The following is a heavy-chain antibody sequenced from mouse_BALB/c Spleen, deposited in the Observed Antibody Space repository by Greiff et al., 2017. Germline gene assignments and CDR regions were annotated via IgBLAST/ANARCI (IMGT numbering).Heavy chain of an antibody. CDR1: GFNFNDSY. V-gene: IGHV14-3*02. J-gene: IGHJ2*01. CDR3: ASVITTGD. Sequence: VQLQQSGAELVKPGASVKLSCTASGFNFNDSYMHWVQQRPEQGLEWIGRIDPANGNTKYDPKFQGKATITADTSSNTAYLQLSSLTSEDTAVYYCASVITTGDWGQGTTLTVSS. D-gene: IGHD2-4*01. CDR2: IDPANGNT.